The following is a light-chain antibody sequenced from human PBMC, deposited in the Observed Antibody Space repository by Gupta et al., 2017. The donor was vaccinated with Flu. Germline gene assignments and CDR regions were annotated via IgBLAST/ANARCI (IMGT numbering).Light chain of an antibody. CDR2: AAS. Sequence: DILMTQSPSSLSASVGDRVTITCRASQSISSYLNWYQQKPGKAPKLLIYAASSLQSGVPSRFSGSGSGTEFTLTISSLQPEDFATYYCQQSYSTPWTFGQGTKVEIK. CDR3: QQSYSTPWT. V-gene: IGKV1-39*01. CDR1: QSISSY. J-gene: IGKJ1*01.